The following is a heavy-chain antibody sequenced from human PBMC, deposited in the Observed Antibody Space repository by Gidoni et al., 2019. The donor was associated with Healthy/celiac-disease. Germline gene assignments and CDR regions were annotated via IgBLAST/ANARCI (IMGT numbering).Heavy chain of an antibody. CDR2: IWYDGSNK. J-gene: IGHJ4*02. CDR1: GFPFSRHG. Sequence: QVQMVESGGGVGQPGRSLRLSCAASGFPFSRHGMHWVRQAPGKGLEWVAVIWYDGSNKYYADSVKGRFTISRDNSKNTLYLQMNSLRAEDTAVYYCARDTRGLDYWGQGTLVTVSS. D-gene: IGHD1-26*01. CDR3: ARDTRGLDY. V-gene: IGHV3-33*01.